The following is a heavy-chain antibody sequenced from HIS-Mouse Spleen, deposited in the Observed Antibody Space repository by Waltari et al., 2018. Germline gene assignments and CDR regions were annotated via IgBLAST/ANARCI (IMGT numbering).Heavy chain of an antibody. CDR3: ARIQAGKLELPFDY. CDR2: IDWDDDK. CDR1: GFSLSTSGMC. J-gene: IGHJ4*02. D-gene: IGHD1-7*01. Sequence: QVTLRESGPALVKPTQTLTLTCTFSGFSLSTSGMCVSWIRQPPGKALEWLARIDWDDDKYYSTSLKTRLTISKDTSKNQVVLTMTNMDPVDTATYYCARIQAGKLELPFDYWGQGTLVTVYS. V-gene: IGHV2-70*15.